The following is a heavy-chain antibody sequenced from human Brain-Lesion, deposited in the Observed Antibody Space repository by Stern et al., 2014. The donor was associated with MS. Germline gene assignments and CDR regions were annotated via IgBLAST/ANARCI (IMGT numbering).Heavy chain of an antibody. V-gene: IGHV4-39*01. CDR2: IYYSGNT. J-gene: IGHJ5*02. D-gene: IGHD2-15*01. Sequence: VQLVESGPGLVKPSETLSLTCTVAGGSVSSTSYAWAWIRQPPGKGLEWIGTIYYSGNTYYSPSLKSRLTISLDTYKYQFSLQLRSVTAADTAVYYCAGEEDIRYCSGGSCTGNWFDPWGQGTLVTVSS. CDR1: GGSVSSTSYA. CDR3: AGEEDIRYCSGGSCTGNWFDP.